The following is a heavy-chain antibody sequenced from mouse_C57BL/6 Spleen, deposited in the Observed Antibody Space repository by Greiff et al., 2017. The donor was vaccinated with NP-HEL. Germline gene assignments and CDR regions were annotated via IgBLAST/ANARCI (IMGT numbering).Heavy chain of an antibody. J-gene: IGHJ4*01. CDR3: ARRGGCYHGAMDY. V-gene: IGHV5-12*01. CDR1: GFTFSDYY. Sequence: EVQGVESGGGLVQPGGSLKLSCAASGFTFSDYYMYWVRQTPEKRLEWVAYISNGGGSTYYPDTVKGRFTISRDNAKNTLYLQMSRLKSEDTAMYYCARRGGCYHGAMDYWGQGTSVTVSS. CDR2: ISNGGGST.